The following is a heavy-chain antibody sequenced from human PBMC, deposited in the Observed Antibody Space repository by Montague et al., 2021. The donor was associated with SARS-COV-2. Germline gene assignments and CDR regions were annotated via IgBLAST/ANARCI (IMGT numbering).Heavy chain of an antibody. Sequence: PALVKPTQTLTLTCTFSGFSLSTSGMCVSWIRQPPGEALEWLARIDWDDDKYYSTSLKTRLTISKDTSKNQVVLTMTNMDPVDTATYYCARIVGVLLWFGESDYGMDVWGQGTTVTVSS. J-gene: IGHJ6*02. CDR1: GFSLSTSGMC. V-gene: IGHV2-70*11. CDR3: ARIVGVLLWFGESDYGMDV. D-gene: IGHD3-10*01. CDR2: IDWDDDK.